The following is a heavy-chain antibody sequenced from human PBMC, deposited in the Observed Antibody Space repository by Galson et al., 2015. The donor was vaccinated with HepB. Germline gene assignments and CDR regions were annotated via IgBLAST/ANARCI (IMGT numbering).Heavy chain of an antibody. Sequence: SLRLSCAASGFTVRSNYMSWVRQAPGMGLEWVSTIYNNGTTYYADSVKGRFTSSRDNSKNTLYLQMSSLTVEDTAFYYCARGGSGTYRFNWFDSWGQGTLVTVSS. J-gene: IGHJ5*01. CDR3: ARGGSGTYRFNWFDS. V-gene: IGHV3-53*01. CDR1: GFTVRSNY. CDR2: IYNNGTT. D-gene: IGHD1-26*01.